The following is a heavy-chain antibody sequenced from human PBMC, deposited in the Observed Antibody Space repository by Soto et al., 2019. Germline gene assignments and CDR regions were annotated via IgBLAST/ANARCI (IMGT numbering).Heavy chain of an antibody. CDR2: IWYDGSNK. Sequence: GGSLRLSCAASGFTFSSYGMHWVRQAPGKGLEWVAVIWYDGSNKYYADSVKGRFTISRDNSKNTLYLQMNSLRGEDTAVYYCARTHDSSGYPTFDYWGQGTLVTVSS. CDR3: ARTHDSSGYPTFDY. J-gene: IGHJ4*02. D-gene: IGHD3-22*01. CDR1: GFTFSSYG. V-gene: IGHV3-33*01.